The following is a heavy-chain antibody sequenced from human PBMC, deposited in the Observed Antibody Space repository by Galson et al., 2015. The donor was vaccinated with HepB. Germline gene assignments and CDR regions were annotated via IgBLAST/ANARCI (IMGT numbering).Heavy chain of an antibody. D-gene: IGHD6-25*01. V-gene: IGHV3-11*06. CDR2: ISGNSGNT. CDR1: GFTFSDYY. CDR3: ARDLSGGYLSDTLDI. J-gene: IGHJ3*02. Sequence: SLRLSCAASGFTFSDYYLSWVRQAPGKGLEWLCYISGNSGNTNCADSVKGRFTISRDNAKNSLSLQMNSLRGEDTAVYYCARDLSGGYLSDTLDIWGQGTIVTVSS.